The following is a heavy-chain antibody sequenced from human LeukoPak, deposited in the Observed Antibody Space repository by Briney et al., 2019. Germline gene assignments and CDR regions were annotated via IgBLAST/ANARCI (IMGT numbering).Heavy chain of an antibody. Sequence: SQTLSLTCAISGGSVSSNSAAWNWIRRSPSRGLGWLGRTYYRSKWYNDYVVSVKSRITINPDTSKNQFSLQLNSVTPEDTAVYYCAREVAGTCAFDIWGRGTMVTVSS. V-gene: IGHV6-1*01. D-gene: IGHD1-1*01. CDR2: TYYRSKWYN. CDR1: GGSVSSNSAA. J-gene: IGHJ3*02. CDR3: AREVAGTCAFDI.